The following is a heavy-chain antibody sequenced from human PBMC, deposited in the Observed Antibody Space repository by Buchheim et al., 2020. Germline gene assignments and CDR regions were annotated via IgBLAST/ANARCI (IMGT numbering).Heavy chain of an antibody. V-gene: IGHV3-7*04. D-gene: IGHD1-14*01. Sequence: DVQLVESGGGLVQPGGSLRLSCAASRFIFSTYWMTWVRQAPGKGLEWVANIKPDGSEKYHVDSVEGRFTISRDNVKNSMYLQMNILRAEDTAVYYCARGARYLDFWGQGT. CDR3: ARGARYLDF. CDR1: RFIFSTYW. CDR2: IKPDGSEK. J-gene: IGHJ4*02.